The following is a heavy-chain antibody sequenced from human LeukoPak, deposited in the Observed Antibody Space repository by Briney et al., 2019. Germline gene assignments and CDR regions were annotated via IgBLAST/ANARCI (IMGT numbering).Heavy chain of an antibody. V-gene: IGHV3-7*01. D-gene: IGHD2-21*01. CDR1: GFTFSSYE. CDR3: ASMWRGGQFDY. J-gene: IGHJ4*02. Sequence: GGSLRLSCAASGFTFSSYEMSWVRQAPGKGLEWVANIKQDGSEKYYVDSVKGRFTISRDNAKNSLYLQMNSLRAEDTAVYYCASMWRGGQFDYWGQGTLVTVSS. CDR2: IKQDGSEK.